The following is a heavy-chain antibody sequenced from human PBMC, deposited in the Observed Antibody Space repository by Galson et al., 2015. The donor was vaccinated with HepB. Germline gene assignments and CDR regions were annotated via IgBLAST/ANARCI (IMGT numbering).Heavy chain of an antibody. Sequence: SVKVSCKASGYTFTSYAMHWVRQAPGQRLEWMGWINAGNGNTKYSQKFQGRVTITRDTSASTAYMELSSLRSEDTAVYYCAREAGSRDSSGYRPYPLNYWGQGTLVTVSS. CDR3: AREAGSRDSSGYRPYPLNY. V-gene: IGHV1-3*01. CDR1: GYTFTSYA. CDR2: INAGNGNT. J-gene: IGHJ4*02. D-gene: IGHD3-22*01.